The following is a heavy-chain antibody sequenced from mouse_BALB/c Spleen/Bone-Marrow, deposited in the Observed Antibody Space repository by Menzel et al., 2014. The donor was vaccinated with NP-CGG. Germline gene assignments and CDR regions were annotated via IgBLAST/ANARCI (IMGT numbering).Heavy chain of an antibody. V-gene: IGHV1S22*01. CDR2: IYPGSGST. J-gene: IGHJ4*01. CDR3: TLRWSYYAMDY. Sequence: LQESGSELVRPGASVKLCCKASGYTFTSYWMHWVKQRPGQGLEWIGNIYPGSGSTNYDEKFKSKATLTVDTSSSTAYMQLSSLTSEDSAVYYCTLRWSYYAMDYWGQGTSVTVSS. CDR1: GYTFTSYW. D-gene: IGHD2-3*01.